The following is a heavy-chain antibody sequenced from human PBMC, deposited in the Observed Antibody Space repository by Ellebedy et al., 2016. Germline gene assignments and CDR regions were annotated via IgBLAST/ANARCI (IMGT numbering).Heavy chain of an antibody. CDR1: GFTFSSYW. V-gene: IGHV3-7*04. CDR2: IKQDGSEK. Sequence: GESLKISXAASGFTFSSYWMSWVRQAPGKGLEWVANIKQDGSEKYYVDSVKGRFTISRDNAKNSLYLQMNSLRAEDTAVYYCAGDSSGYDYWGQGTLVTVSS. J-gene: IGHJ4*02. CDR3: AGDSSGYDY. D-gene: IGHD3-22*01.